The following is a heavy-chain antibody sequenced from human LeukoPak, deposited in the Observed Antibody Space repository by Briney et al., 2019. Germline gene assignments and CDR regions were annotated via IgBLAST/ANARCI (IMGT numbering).Heavy chain of an antibody. CDR2: ISWNSGSI. J-gene: IGHJ4*02. CDR3: AKEFWYSGIVATGVYSPFDY. V-gene: IGHV3-9*01. D-gene: IGHD5-12*01. Sequence: GGSLRLSCAASGFTFDDYAMHWVRQAPGKGLEWVSGISWNSGSIGYADSVKGRFTISRDNSKNTLYLQMNSLRAEDTAVYYCAKEFWYSGIVATGVYSPFDYWGQGTLVTVSS. CDR1: GFTFDDYA.